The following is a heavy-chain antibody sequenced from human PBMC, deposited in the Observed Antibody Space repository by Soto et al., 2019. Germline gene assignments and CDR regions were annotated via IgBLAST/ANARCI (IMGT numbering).Heavy chain of an antibody. CDR1: GFKFGSYA. CDR3: LRTWFDP. CDR2: ISSDGGST. D-gene: IGHD1-7*01. V-gene: IGHV3-23*01. J-gene: IGHJ5*02. Sequence: EGQLLESGGGLVQPGGSLRLSCAASGFKFGSYAMTWVRQAAGTGLEWLSSISSDGGSTFYADSLTGRFTISRDNSKNSLYLQINSLRAEDTGVYFCLRTWFDPWGQGTQVIVSS.